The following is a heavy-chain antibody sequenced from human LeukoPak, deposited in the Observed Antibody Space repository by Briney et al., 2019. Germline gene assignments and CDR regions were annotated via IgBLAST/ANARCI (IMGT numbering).Heavy chain of an antibody. Sequence: GGSLRPSCAASGFTFSSYWMTWVRQAPGKGLEWVANIKQDGSEKYYVDSVKGRFTISRDNAKNSLFLQMNSLRAEDTAVYFCARSRSLITMVRGLILGYWGQGTLVTVSS. J-gene: IGHJ4*02. CDR2: IKQDGSEK. V-gene: IGHV3-7*01. CDR3: ARSRSLITMVRGLILGY. CDR1: GFTFSSYW. D-gene: IGHD3-10*01.